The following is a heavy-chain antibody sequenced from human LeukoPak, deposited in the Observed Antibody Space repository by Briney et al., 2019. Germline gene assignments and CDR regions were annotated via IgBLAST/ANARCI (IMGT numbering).Heavy chain of an antibody. CDR3: VRERGPYDAFDI. J-gene: IGHJ3*02. Sequence: GGSLRLSRAASGFTFSNYGMHWVRQAPGKGLEWVSVIWSDGNNKFYVDSVKGRFTIFRDNSKNTLDLQLNSLRAEDTAMYYCVRERGPYDAFDIWGQGTMVTVSS. V-gene: IGHV3-33*01. CDR2: IWSDGNNK. CDR1: GFTFSNYG.